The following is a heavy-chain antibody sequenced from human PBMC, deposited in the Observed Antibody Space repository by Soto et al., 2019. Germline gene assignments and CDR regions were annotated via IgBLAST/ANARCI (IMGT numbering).Heavy chain of an antibody. CDR2: IIPILGIA. V-gene: IGHV1-69*02. CDR3: ATTSVTTVAYYYYMDV. D-gene: IGHD4-4*01. Sequence: QVKLVQSGAEVKKPGSSVKVSCKASGGTFSSYTISWVRQAPGQGLEWMGRIIPILGIANYAQKFQGRVTITADKSTSTAYMELSSRRSEDTSVYYCATTSVTTVAYYYYMDVWGKGTTFTVSS. CDR1: GGTFSSYT. J-gene: IGHJ6*03.